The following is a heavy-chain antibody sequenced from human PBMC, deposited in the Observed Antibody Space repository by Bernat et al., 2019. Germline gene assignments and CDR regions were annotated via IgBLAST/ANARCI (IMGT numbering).Heavy chain of an antibody. D-gene: IGHD6-19*01. J-gene: IGHJ6*02. CDR2: IYYSGST. CDR3: ASEPVGIAVAGTGLDV. Sequence: QLQLQESGPGLVKPSETLSLTCTVSAGSISSNNYFWGWIRQHPGKGLEWIGYIYYSGSTYYNPSLKSRVTISVDTSKNQFSLKLGSVTAADTAVYYCASEPVGIAVAGTGLDVWGQGTTVTVSS. CDR1: AGSISSNNYF. V-gene: IGHV4-31*03.